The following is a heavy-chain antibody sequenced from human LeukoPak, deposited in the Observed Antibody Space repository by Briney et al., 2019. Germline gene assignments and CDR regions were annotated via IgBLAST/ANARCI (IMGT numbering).Heavy chain of an antibody. V-gene: IGHV1-18*01. Sequence: ASVKVSCKASGYTFTSYGISWVRQAPGQGLEWMGWISAYNGNTNYAQKPQGRVTMTTDTSTSTAYMELRSLRSDDTAVYYCFLIAAAGTPVNWFDPWGQGTLVTVSS. CDR2: ISAYNGNT. D-gene: IGHD6-13*01. CDR3: FLIAAAGTPVNWFDP. CDR1: GYTFTSYG. J-gene: IGHJ5*02.